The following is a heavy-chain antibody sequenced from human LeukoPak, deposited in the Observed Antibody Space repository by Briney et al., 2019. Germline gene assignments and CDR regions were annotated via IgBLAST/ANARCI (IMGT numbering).Heavy chain of an antibody. D-gene: IGHD6-19*01. CDR3: ARDYSGWYDY. Sequence: GGSLRLSCAASGFTFSSYWMHWVRQAPGKGPVWVSRINSDGSSTSYADSVKGRFTISRDNAKNTLYLQMNSLRAEDTAVYYCARDYSGWYDYWGQGTLVTVSS. V-gene: IGHV3-74*01. J-gene: IGHJ4*02. CDR2: INSDGSST. CDR1: GFTFSSYW.